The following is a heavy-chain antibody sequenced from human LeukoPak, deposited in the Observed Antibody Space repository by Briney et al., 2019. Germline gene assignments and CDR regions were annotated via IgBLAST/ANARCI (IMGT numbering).Heavy chain of an antibody. Sequence: PSETLSLTCTVSGGSISSSSYYWGWIRQPPGKGLEWIGSIYYSGSTYYNPSLKSRVTISVDTSKNQFSLKLSSVTAADTAVYYCARDRTSEAAMTAYDAFDIWGQGTMVTVSS. D-gene: IGHD6-25*01. V-gene: IGHV4-39*07. CDR1: GGSISSSSYY. J-gene: IGHJ3*02. CDR3: ARDRTSEAAMTAYDAFDI. CDR2: IYYSGST.